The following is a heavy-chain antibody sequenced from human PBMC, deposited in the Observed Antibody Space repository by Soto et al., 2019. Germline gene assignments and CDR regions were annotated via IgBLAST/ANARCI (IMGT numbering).Heavy chain of an antibody. CDR2: INPNSGGT. CDR3: ARDKVGATTHVSYYYYGMDV. J-gene: IGHJ6*02. Sequence: ASVKVSCKTSGYTFTRYYMHWVRQAPGQGLEWMGWINPNSGGTNYAQKFQGWVTMTRDTSISTAYMELSRLRSDDTAVYYCARDKVGATTHVSYYYYGMDVWGQGTTVTVSS. V-gene: IGHV1-2*04. D-gene: IGHD1-26*01. CDR1: GYTFTRYY.